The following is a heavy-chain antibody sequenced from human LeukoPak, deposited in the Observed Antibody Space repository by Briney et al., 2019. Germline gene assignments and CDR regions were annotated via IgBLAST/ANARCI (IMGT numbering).Heavy chain of an antibody. J-gene: IGHJ6*03. CDR2: IIPIFGTA. V-gene: IGHV1-69*13. D-gene: IGHD6-13*01. CDR3: ARAMASIAAAGTNYYYYMDV. CDR1: GGTFSSYA. Sequence: ASVKVSCKASGGTFSSYAISWVRQAPGQGLEWVGGIIPIFGTANYAQKFQGRVTITADESTSTAYMELSSLRSEDTAVYYCARAMASIAAAGTNYYYYMDVWGKGTTVTVSS.